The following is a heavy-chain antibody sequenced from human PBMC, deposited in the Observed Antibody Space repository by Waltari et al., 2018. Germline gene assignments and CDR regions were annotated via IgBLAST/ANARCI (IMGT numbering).Heavy chain of an antibody. D-gene: IGHD1-26*01. CDR1: GGSIERDY. CDR2: LFNGVAT. Sequence: QVQLQESGPGLVKPSETLSLTCTVSGGSIERDYWTWVRQTPGKGLEWIGYLFNGVATNYDPSLMSRVSISLDMANRQFSLNLMSVTAADTAVYFCTRSRSSGEQIHFDYWGRGILVTVSS. CDR3: TRSRSSGEQIHFDY. V-gene: IGHV4-59*01. J-gene: IGHJ4*02.